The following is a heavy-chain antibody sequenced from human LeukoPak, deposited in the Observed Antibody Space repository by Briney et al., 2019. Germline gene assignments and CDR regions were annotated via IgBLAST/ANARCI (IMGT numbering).Heavy chain of an antibody. CDR1: GGSISSYY. CDR3: ARAGGSGLIDY. J-gene: IGHJ4*02. CDR2: MYYSGST. D-gene: IGHD6-19*01. V-gene: IGHV4-39*07. Sequence: SETLSLTCTVSGGSISSYYWGWIRQPPGKGLEWIGSMYYSGSTYYNPSLKSRVTISINTSKNQFSLKLSSVTAADTAVYYCARAGGSGLIDYWGQGTLVTVSS.